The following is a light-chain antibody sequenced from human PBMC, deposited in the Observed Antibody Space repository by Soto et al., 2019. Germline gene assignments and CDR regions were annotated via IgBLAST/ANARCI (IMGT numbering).Light chain of an antibody. CDR1: QTMLSG. CDR2: EAS. CDR3: QQYKTHSKT. Sequence: EIPMTQSASSLCGCVGDRVSIXCRASQTMLSGLDWCQQKPGKAPKLLIYEASSLQSGAPSRFSGSGSATEFTRTISSLQPEDFATYYGQQYKTHSKTFGQGTKVDIK. V-gene: IGKV1-5*01. J-gene: IGKJ1*01.